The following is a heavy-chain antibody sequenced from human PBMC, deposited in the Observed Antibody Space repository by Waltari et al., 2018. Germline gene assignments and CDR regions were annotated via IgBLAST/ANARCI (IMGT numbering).Heavy chain of an antibody. V-gene: IGHV4-34*01. CDR1: GGSLQGYS. J-gene: IGHJ6*02. CDR3: VRLEDCTGPGGNCYSGAPFAVDV. CDR2: INHSPNS. Sequence: QVHLQQWGAGLLRPSETLSLICAVYGGSLQGYSGGWIRPPPGKGLEWIGEINHSPNSNYNPSLRSRVHMSIDTSQNQFSLQLTSVTAADTGVYYCVRLEDCTGPGGNCYSGAPFAVDVWGQGTTVTVPS. D-gene: IGHD2-8*02.